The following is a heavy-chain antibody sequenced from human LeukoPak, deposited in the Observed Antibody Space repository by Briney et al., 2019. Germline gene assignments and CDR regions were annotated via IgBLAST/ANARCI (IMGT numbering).Heavy chain of an antibody. CDR1: GFTFSDYY. D-gene: IGHD1-26*01. V-gene: IGHV3-11*04. J-gene: IGHJ4*02. CDR3: ARASSGTYSETDF. Sequence: GGSLRLSCAASGFTFSDYYMSWVRQAPGNGLQRVSYISSSGSTIYYADSVKGRFTISRDNAKNSLYLQMNSLRAEDTAVYYCARASSGTYSETDFWGQGTLVTVSS. CDR2: ISSSGSTI.